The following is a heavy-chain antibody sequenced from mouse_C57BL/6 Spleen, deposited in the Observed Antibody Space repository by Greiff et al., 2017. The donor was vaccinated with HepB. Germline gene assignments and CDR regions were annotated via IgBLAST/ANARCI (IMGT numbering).Heavy chain of an antibody. CDR2: INPNNGGT. Sequence: VQLQQSGPELVKPGASVKIPCKASGYTFTDYNMDWVKQSHGKSLEWIGDINPNNGGTIYNQKFKGKATLTVDKSSSTAYMELRSLTSEDTAVYYCARVRGIYDYDKAMDYWGQGTSVTVSS. CDR3: ARVRGIYDYDKAMDY. J-gene: IGHJ4*01. D-gene: IGHD2-4*01. V-gene: IGHV1-18*01. CDR1: GYTFTDYN.